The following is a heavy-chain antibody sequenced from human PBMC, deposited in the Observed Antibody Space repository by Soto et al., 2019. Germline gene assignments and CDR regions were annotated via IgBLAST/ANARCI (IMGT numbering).Heavy chain of an antibody. CDR3: AKGGGSGSYYNRPFYYGMDV. CDR1: GGTFSSYA. Sequence: SVKVSCKASGGTFSSYAISWVRQAPGQGLEWMGGIIPIFGTANYAQKFQGRVTITADESTSTAYMELSSLRSEDTAVYYCAKGGGSGSYYNRPFYYGMDVWGQGTTVTVSS. D-gene: IGHD3-10*01. V-gene: IGHV1-69*13. J-gene: IGHJ6*02. CDR2: IIPIFGTA.